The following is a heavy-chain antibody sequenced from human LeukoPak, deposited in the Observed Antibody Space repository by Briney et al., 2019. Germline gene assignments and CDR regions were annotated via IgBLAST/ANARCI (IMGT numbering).Heavy chain of an antibody. CDR2: IYYTGNT. D-gene: IGHD3-3*01. CDR1: GDSINKDY. Sequence: SETLSLTCNVSGDSINKDYWSWIRQPPGKGLEWIGYIYYTGNTNYNPSLKSRVTISVDTSKNQFSLEMTSVTAADTAVYYCAKVHDFWSGYSLDYWGQGSLVTVSS. CDR3: AKVHDFWSGYSLDY. J-gene: IGHJ4*02. V-gene: IGHV4-59*01.